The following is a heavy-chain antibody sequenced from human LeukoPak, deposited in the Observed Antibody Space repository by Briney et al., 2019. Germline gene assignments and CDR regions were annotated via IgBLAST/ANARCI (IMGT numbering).Heavy chain of an antibody. D-gene: IGHD6-19*01. Sequence: GGSLRLSCAASGFTFSSYSMNWVRQAPGKGLEWVSSISSSSSYIYYADSVKGRFTISRDNAKNSLYLQMNSLRAEDTAVYYCAKAPSGWSDYFDYWGQGTLVTVSS. CDR2: ISSSSSYI. CDR3: AKAPSGWSDYFDY. V-gene: IGHV3-21*01. CDR1: GFTFSSYS. J-gene: IGHJ4*02.